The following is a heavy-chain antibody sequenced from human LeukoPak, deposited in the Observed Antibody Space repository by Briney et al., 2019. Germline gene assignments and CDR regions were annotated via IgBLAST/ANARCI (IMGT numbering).Heavy chain of an antibody. D-gene: IGHD6-13*01. CDR2: IYYSGST. V-gene: IGHV4-59*01. CDR3: ARASSSWYFDY. Sequence: PSETLSLTCTVSGGSISSYYWSLIRQPPGKGLEWIGYIYYSGSTNYNPSLKSRVTISVDTSKNQFSLKLSSVTAADTAVYYCARASSSWYFDYWGQGTLVTVSS. J-gene: IGHJ4*02. CDR1: GGSISSYY.